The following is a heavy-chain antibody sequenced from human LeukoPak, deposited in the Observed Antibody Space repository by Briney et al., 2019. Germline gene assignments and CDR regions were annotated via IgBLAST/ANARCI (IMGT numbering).Heavy chain of an antibody. Sequence: GGSLRLSCAASGFTFTSYAMSWVRQAPGKGLEWVSAASGSGGSTFYADSVKGRFTISRDNAENSLYLQMNSLRAEDTAVYSCVRGRGWYLDLWGRGTQVTVSS. CDR2: ASGSGGST. CDR1: GFTFTSYA. CDR3: VRGRGWYLDL. J-gene: IGHJ2*01. V-gene: IGHV3-23*01.